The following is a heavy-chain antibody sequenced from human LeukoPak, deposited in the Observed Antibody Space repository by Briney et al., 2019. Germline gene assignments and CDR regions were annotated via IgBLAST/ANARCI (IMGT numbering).Heavy chain of an antibody. J-gene: IGHJ4*02. CDR1: GGSISSYY. Sequence: SETLSLTCTVSGGSISSYYRSWIRQPAGKGLEWIGRIYTSGSTNYNPSLKSRVTMSVDTSKNQFSLKLSSVTAADTAVYYCARVDGDLYHFDYWAREPWSPSPQ. CDR3: ARVDGDLYHFDY. V-gene: IGHV4-4*07. CDR2: IYTSGST. D-gene: IGHD4-17*01.